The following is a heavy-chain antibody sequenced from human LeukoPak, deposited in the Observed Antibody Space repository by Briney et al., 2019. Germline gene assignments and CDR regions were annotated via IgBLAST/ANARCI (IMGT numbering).Heavy chain of an antibody. V-gene: IGHV5-51*01. CDR2: IYPGDSDT. Sequence: GESLKISCKGSGYSFTSYWIAWVRQMRGKGLEWMGMIYPGDSDTRYSPSFQGQVTISADKSISTAYLQWSSLKASDTAMYYCARHGRVGTKYYYYYYMDVWGKGTTVTVSS. CDR1: GYSFTSYW. CDR3: ARHGRVGTKYYYYYYMDV. J-gene: IGHJ6*03.